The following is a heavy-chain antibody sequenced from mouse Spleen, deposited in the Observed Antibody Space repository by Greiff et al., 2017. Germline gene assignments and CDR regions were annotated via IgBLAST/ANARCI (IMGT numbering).Heavy chain of an antibody. CDR1: GYTFTSYW. V-gene: IGHV1S22*01. Sequence: LQQPGSELVRPGASVKLSCKASGYTFTSYWMHWVKQRPGQGLEWIGNIYPGSGSTNYDEKFKSKATLTVDTSSSTAYMQLSSLTSEDSAVYYCTRGGDYFDYWGQGTTLTVSS. CDR2: IYPGSGST. J-gene: IGHJ2*01. CDR3: TRGGDYFDY.